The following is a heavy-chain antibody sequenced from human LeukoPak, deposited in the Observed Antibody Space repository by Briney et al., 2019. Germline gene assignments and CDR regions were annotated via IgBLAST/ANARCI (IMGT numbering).Heavy chain of an antibody. J-gene: IGHJ4*02. V-gene: IGHV3-23*01. CDR2: ISGSGGTT. CDR3: AKDLTLVATGGRFDY. Sequence: PGGSLRLSCAASGFTFSSYAMSWVRQAPGKGLEWVSAISGSGGTTYYADSVKGRFTISRDNSKNTLYLEMNSLRAEDTAVHYCAKDLTLVATGGRFDYWGQGTLVTVSS. D-gene: IGHD5-12*01. CDR1: GFTFSSYA.